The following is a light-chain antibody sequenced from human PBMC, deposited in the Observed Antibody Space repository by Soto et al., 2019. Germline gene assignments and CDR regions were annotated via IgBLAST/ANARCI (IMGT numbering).Light chain of an antibody. CDR1: TRIGRY. J-gene: IGKJ2*01. CDR2: AAS. CDR3: QQSFSTPMYT. Sequence: DIQMTQSPSSLSASVGDSVTITCRASTRIGRYSNWYQQKSGRAPKLLNYAASSLHSGVASRFSSGGSGTDFTLTISSLQPEDFATYYCQQSFSTPMYTFGQGTKLET. V-gene: IGKV1-39*01.